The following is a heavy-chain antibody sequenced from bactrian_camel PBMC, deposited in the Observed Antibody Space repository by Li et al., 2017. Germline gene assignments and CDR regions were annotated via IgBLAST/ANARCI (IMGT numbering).Heavy chain of an antibody. CDR1: GRTYSKWC. V-gene: IGHV3S53*01. Sequence: HVQLVESGGGSVQTGGSLRLSCADSGRTYSKWCMGWFRQVPGKEREGLATIDSRGITAYADSVKGRFTISKDNVKNILYLQMRSLEPEDTAVYYCAADPVEHATMGRCEPYDYQYWGQGTQVTVS. D-gene: IGHD3*01. CDR2: IDSRGIT. CDR3: AADPVEHATMGRCEPYDYQY. J-gene: IGHJ4*01.